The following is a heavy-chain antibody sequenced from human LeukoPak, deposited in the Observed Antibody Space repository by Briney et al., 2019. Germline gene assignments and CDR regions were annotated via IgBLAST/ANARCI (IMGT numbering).Heavy chain of an antibody. J-gene: IGHJ6*03. Sequence: SSETLSLTCTVSGGSISSSSYYWGWIHQPPGKGLEWIGSFYYSGSTYYNPSLKSRVTISVDTSKNQFSLKLSSVTAADTAVYYCARVSTGIAVAGPTQYYYYYMDVWGKGTTVTVSS. D-gene: IGHD6-19*01. V-gene: IGHV4-39*07. CDR2: FYYSGST. CDR3: ARVSTGIAVAGPTQYYYYYMDV. CDR1: GGSISSSSYY.